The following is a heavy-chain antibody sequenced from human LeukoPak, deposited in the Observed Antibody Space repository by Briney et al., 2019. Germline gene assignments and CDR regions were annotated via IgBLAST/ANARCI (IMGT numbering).Heavy chain of an antibody. D-gene: IGHD6-13*01. Sequence: SVKVSCKASGGTFSSYAISWVRQAPGQGLEWMGGIIPIFGTANYAQKFQGRVTITADESTSTAYMELSSLRSEDTAVYYCARESGRYSSSSPYGMDVWGEGTTVTVSS. CDR3: ARESGRYSSSSPYGMDV. V-gene: IGHV1-69*01. CDR2: IIPIFGTA. J-gene: IGHJ6*04. CDR1: GGTFSSYA.